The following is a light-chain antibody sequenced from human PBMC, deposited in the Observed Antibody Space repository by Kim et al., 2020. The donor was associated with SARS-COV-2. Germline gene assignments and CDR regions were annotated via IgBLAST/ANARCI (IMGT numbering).Light chain of an antibody. Sequence: VSPGERAPLSCRASQSVSSDLAWYQQKPGQAPRVVIYDASTRATGIPARFSGSGSGTEFTLTISSLQSEDFAVYYCQQYNNWPQTFGQGTKVDIK. CDR3: QQYNNWPQT. V-gene: IGKV3-15*01. CDR1: QSVSSD. J-gene: IGKJ1*01. CDR2: DAS.